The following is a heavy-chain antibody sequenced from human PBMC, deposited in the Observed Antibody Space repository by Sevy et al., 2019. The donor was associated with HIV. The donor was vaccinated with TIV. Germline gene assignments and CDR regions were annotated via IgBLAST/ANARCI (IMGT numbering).Heavy chain of an antibody. Sequence: GGSLRLSCTASGFTFGDYCMSWVRQAPGKGLEWVAFLKSDVYGGTVNHAASVRGRFVISRDDSKTIAYLQMNDLKTEDTGVYYCTRWKAAQSIFDYWGQGALVTISS. V-gene: IGHV3-49*04. CDR3: TRWKAAQSIFDY. CDR1: GFTFGDYC. J-gene: IGHJ4*02. D-gene: IGHD6-13*01. CDR2: LKSDVYGGTV.